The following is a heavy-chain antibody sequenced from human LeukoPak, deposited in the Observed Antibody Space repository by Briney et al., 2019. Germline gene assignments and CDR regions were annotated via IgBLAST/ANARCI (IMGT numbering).Heavy chain of an antibody. J-gene: IGHJ4*02. V-gene: IGHV3-23*01. Sequence: GGSLRLSCAASGFTFSSYAMSWVRQAPGKGLEWVSAISGSGGSTYYADSVKGRFTISRDNSKNTLYLQMNSLRAEDTAVYYCAKANYDSSGYYQYYLDYWGQGTLVTVSS. CDR2: ISGSGGST. D-gene: IGHD3-22*01. CDR1: GFTFSSYA. CDR3: AKANYDSSGYYQYYLDY.